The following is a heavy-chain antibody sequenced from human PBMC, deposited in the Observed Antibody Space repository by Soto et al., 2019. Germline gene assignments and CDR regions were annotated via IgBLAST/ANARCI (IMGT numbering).Heavy chain of an antibody. D-gene: IGHD3-22*01. CDR3: ARRSYGGSGQSDNWFDP. V-gene: IGHV5-51*01. CDR2: IYPGDSDT. Sequence: GESLKISCKASGYTFGTYWIAWVRQMPGKGLEWMAIIYPGDSDTRYGPSFEGQVTISADKSINTAYLQWSSLKASDTAIYYCARRSYGGSGQSDNWFDPWGQGTLVTVSS. J-gene: IGHJ5*02. CDR1: GYTFGTYW.